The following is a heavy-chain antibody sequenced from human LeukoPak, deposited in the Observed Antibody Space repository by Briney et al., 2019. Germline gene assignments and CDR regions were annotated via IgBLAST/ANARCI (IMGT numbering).Heavy chain of an antibody. CDR1: GFTFSSYE. J-gene: IGHJ3*02. D-gene: IGHD3-22*01. Sequence: GGSLRLSCAASGFTFSSYEMNWVRQAPGKGLEWVSYISSSGSTIYYADSVKGRFTISRDNAKNSLYLQMNSLRAEDTAVYYCAREMGRLGITMIVGAFDIWGQGTMVTVSS. CDR3: AREMGRLGITMIVGAFDI. CDR2: ISSSGSTI. V-gene: IGHV3-48*03.